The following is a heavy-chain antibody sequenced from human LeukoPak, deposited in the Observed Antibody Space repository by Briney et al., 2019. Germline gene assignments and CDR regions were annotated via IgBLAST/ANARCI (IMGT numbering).Heavy chain of an antibody. CDR3: AREQHRGAYYGSGSDI. CDR2: ISYDGSNK. J-gene: IGHJ3*02. CDR1: GFTFSSYA. V-gene: IGHV3-30-3*01. D-gene: IGHD3-10*01. Sequence: GGSLRLSCAASGFTFSSYAMHWVRQAPGKGLEWVAVISYDGSNKYYADSVKGRFTISRDNSKNTLYLQMNSLRAEDTAVYYCAREQHRGAYYGSGSDIWGQGTMVTVSS.